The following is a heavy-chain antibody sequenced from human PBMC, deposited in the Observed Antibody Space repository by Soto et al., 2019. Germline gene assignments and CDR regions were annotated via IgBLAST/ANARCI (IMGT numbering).Heavy chain of an antibody. J-gene: IGHJ4*02. Sequence: GGSLRLSCAASGFTFSNAWMSWVRQAPGKGLEWVGRIKSKTDGGTTDYAAPVKGRFTISRDDSKNTLYLQMNSLKTEDSGVYYCATAARPYYIDYWGQGTLVTVSS. D-gene: IGHD6-6*01. CDR3: ATAARPYYIDY. CDR1: GFTFSNAW. V-gene: IGHV3-15*01. CDR2: IKSKTDGGTT.